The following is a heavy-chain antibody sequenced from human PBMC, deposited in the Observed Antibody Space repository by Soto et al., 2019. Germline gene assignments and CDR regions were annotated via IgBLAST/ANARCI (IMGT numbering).Heavy chain of an antibody. J-gene: IGHJ5*02. CDR3: ARFNSCSGGSCYEYNWFDP. CDR1: GYSFTSYW. V-gene: IGHV5-51*01. CDR2: IYPGDSDT. D-gene: IGHD2-15*01. Sequence: GESRKISSKGSGYSFTSYWIGWVRQMPGKGLEWMGIIYPGDSDTRYSPSFQGQVTISADKSISTAYLQWSSLKASDTAMYYCARFNSCSGGSCYEYNWFDPWGQGTLVTVSS.